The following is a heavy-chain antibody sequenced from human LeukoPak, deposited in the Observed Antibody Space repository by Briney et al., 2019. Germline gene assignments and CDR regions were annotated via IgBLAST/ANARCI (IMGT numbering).Heavy chain of an antibody. Sequence: PGGSLRLSCAVSGFTFSSYWMSWARQAPGKGLEWVANMKPDGSEKYYVDSVKGRFTISRDSSKNSLYLQMNSLRVEDTAVYYCARDPRQSHLVYTTGDYWGQGTLGTVSS. CDR1: GFTFSSYW. J-gene: IGHJ4*02. D-gene: IGHD2-2*02. CDR2: MKPDGSEK. V-gene: IGHV3-7*01. CDR3: ARDPRQSHLVYTTGDY.